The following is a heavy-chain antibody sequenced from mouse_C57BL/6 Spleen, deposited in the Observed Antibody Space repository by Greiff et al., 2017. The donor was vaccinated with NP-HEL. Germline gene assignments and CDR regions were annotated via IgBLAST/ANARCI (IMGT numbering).Heavy chain of an antibody. D-gene: IGHD1-1*01. CDR3: ARLDYGSSYRYFYV. V-gene: IGHV1-64*01. J-gene: IGHJ1*03. CDR2: IHPNSGST. Sequence: QVQLQQPGAELVKPGASVKLSCKASGYTFTSYWMHWVKQRPGQGLEWIGMIHPNSGSTNYNEKFKSKATLTVDKSSSTAYMQLSSLTSEDSAVYYCARLDYGSSYRYFYVWGTGTTVTVSS. CDR1: GYTFTSYW.